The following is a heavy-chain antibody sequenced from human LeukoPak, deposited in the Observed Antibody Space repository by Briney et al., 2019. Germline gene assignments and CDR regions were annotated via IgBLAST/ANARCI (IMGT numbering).Heavy chain of an antibody. J-gene: IGHJ5*02. D-gene: IGHD4-17*01. CDR3: ARADGGTHHYGNWFDP. V-gene: IGHV1-2*02. CDR2: INPNSGGT. Sequence: ASVKVSCKASGNTFTGYYMHWVRQAPGQGLEWMGWINPNSGGTNYAQKFQGRVTMTRDTSISTAYMELSRLRSDDTAVYYCARADGGTHHYGNWFDPWGQGTLVTVSS. CDR1: GNTFTGYY.